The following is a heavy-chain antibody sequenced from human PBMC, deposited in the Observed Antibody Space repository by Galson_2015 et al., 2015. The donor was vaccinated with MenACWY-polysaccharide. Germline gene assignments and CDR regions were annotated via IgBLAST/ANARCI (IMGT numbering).Heavy chain of an antibody. CDR3: AKNGGYCIGF. D-gene: IGHD5-12*01. Sequence: SETLSLTCAVSGDSITSTKWWSWVRQPPGKGLEWIGEVFHTGSTNYNPSLKSRVIISVDKSNNQFSLKLSSVTAADTAIYYCAKNGGYCIGFWGQGTLVTVSS. J-gene: IGHJ4*02. CDR1: GDSITSTKW. CDR2: VFHTGST. V-gene: IGHV4-4*02.